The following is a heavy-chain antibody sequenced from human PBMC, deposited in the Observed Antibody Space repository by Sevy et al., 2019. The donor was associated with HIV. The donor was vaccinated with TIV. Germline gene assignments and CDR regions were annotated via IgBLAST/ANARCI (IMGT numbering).Heavy chain of an antibody. CDR1: GFTFSSYS. CDR2: ISSSSSTI. CDR3: ARDKFVGYCSGGSCYSLYDYYMDV. D-gene: IGHD2-15*01. J-gene: IGHJ6*03. Sequence: GGSLRLSCAASGFTFSSYSLNWVRQAPGKGLEWVSYISSSSSTIYYADSVKGRFTISRDNAKNSLYLQMNSLRDEDTAVYYCARDKFVGYCSGGSCYSLYDYYMDVWGKGTTVTVSS. V-gene: IGHV3-48*02.